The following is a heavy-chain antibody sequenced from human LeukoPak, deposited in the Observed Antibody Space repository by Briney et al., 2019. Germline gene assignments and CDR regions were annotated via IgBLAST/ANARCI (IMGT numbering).Heavy chain of an antibody. V-gene: IGHV1-8*01. CDR2: MNPNSGNT. Sequence: SVKVSCKASGYTFTSYDINWVRQATGPGLEWMGWMNPNSGNTGYAQKFQGRVTMTRNTSISTAYMELSSLRSEDTAVYYCAREHSSSWYAGYYYYYMDVWGKGTTVTISS. CDR1: GYTFTSYD. CDR3: AREHSSSWYAGYYYYYMDV. J-gene: IGHJ6*03. D-gene: IGHD6-13*01.